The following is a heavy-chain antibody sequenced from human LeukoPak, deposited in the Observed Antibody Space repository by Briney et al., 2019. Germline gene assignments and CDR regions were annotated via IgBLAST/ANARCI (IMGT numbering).Heavy chain of an antibody. CDR3: ARGIAAATFDY. V-gene: IGHV4-4*07. J-gene: IGHJ4*02. D-gene: IGHD6-13*01. Sequence: SETLSLTCTVSGGSISSYYWGWIRQPAGKGLEWIGRVYTSGSTNYNPSLKSRVTMSVDTSKNQFSLKLSSVTAADTAVYYCARGIAAATFDYWGQGTLVTVSS. CDR2: VYTSGST. CDR1: GGSISSYY.